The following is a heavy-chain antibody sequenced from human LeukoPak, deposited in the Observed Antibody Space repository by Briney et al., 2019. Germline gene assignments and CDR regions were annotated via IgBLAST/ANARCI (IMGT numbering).Heavy chain of an antibody. D-gene: IGHD3-10*01. CDR1: GYSFTSYG. V-gene: IGHV1-18*01. J-gene: IGHJ4*02. CDR3: ARGPRLIMVRRVYYFDY. CDR2: ISTYNGNT. Sequence: ASVKVTCKASGYSFTSYGISWVRQAPGQGLEWMGWISTYNGNTNYAQKVQGRVTMTTDTSTSTAYMELRSLRSEDTAVYYCARGPRLIMVRRVYYFDYWGQGTLVTVSS.